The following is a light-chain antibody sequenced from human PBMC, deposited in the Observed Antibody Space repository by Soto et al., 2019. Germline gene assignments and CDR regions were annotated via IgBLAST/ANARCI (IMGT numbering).Light chain of an antibody. J-gene: IGKJ1*01. V-gene: IGKV4-1*01. Sequence: DIVMTQSPDSLAVSLGERATINCKSSQSVLYSSNNKNYLAWYQQKPGQPPKLLIYWASTREIGVPDRFSGSGSGTDFNITISSLQAEDVAVYYCHQYYSTPRTVGQGTKVDIK. CDR2: WAS. CDR3: HQYYSTPRT. CDR1: QSVLYSSNNKNY.